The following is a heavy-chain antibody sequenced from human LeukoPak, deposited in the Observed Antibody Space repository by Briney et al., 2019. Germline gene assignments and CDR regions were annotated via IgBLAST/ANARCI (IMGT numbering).Heavy chain of an antibody. J-gene: IGHJ4*02. CDR1: GYTFTGYY. V-gene: IGHV1-2*02. Sequence: ASVKVSCKASGYTFTGYYMHWVRQAPGQGLEWMGWINPNSGGTNYAQKFQGRVTMTRDTSIGTAYMELSRLRSDDTAVYYCARSPIMVYANVFDYWGQGTLVTVSS. D-gene: IGHD2-8*01. CDR3: ARSPIMVYANVFDY. CDR2: INPNSGGT.